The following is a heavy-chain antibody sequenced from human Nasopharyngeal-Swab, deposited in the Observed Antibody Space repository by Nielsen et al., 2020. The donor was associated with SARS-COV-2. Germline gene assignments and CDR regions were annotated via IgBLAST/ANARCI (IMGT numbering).Heavy chain of an antibody. CDR2: ISYDGSNK. CDR1: GFTFGSYA. CDR3: ASSPGIAAPTGMDV. Sequence: GESLKISCAASGFTFGSYAMRWVRQAPGKGLEWVAVISYDGSNKYYADSVKGRFTISRDNSKNTLYLQMNSLRAEDTAVYYCASSPGIAAPTGMDVWGQGTTVTVSS. J-gene: IGHJ6*02. D-gene: IGHD6-13*01. V-gene: IGHV3-30*04.